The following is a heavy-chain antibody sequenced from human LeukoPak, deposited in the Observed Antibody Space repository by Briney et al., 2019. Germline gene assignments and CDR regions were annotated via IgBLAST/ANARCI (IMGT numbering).Heavy chain of an antibody. D-gene: IGHD6-13*01. V-gene: IGHV3-21*01. CDR2: ISSSSSYI. CDR1: GFTFSSYS. J-gene: IGHJ4*02. CDR3: ATAYSSSWPDY. Sequence: KPGGSLRLSCAASGFTFSSYSMNWVRQAPGKGLEWVSSISSSSSYIYYADSVEGRFTISRDNAKNSLYLQMNSLRAEDTAVYYCATAYSSSWPDYWGQGTLVTVSS.